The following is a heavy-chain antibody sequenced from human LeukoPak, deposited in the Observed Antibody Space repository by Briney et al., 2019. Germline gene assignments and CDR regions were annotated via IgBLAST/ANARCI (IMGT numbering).Heavy chain of an antibody. CDR3: ARHLEGYSSGPRDAFDI. CDR1: GFTFSSYG. Sequence: GGSLRLSCAASGFTFSSYGIHWVRLAPGKGLEWVAVISDDGTRKYYADSVQGRFTISRDNSRNTLYLQMNSLRAEDMAVYYCARHLEGYSSGPRDAFDIWGQGTMVTVSS. V-gene: IGHV3-30*03. D-gene: IGHD6-19*01. CDR2: ISDDGTRK. J-gene: IGHJ3*02.